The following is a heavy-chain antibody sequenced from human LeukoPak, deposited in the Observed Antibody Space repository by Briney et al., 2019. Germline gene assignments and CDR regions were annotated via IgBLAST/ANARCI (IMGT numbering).Heavy chain of an antibody. CDR2: ISGSGFST. CDR3: AKDSIGYYKPFQH. Sequence: GGSLRLSCAASGFTFSSYAMSWVRQAPGKGLEWVSAISGSGFSTYYADSVKGRFTISRDNSKDTLYLQMNSLRADDTALYYCAKDSIGYYKPFQHWGQGTLVTVSS. CDR1: GFTFSSYA. V-gene: IGHV3-23*01. D-gene: IGHD3-22*01. J-gene: IGHJ1*01.